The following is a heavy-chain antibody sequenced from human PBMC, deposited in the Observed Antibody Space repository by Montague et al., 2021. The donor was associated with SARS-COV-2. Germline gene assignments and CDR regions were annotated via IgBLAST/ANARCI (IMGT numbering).Heavy chain of an antibody. V-gene: IGHV4-39*07. Sequence: SETLSLTCTVSGGSISSSSYYWGWIRQPPGKGLEWIGSIYYSGSTYYNPSLKSRVTISVDTSKNQFSLKLSSVTAADTAVYYCARALIMITFGGVIALWFDPWGQGTLVTVSS. CDR3: ARALIMITFGGVIALWFDP. CDR1: GGSISSSSYY. D-gene: IGHD3-16*02. J-gene: IGHJ5*02. CDR2: IYYSGST.